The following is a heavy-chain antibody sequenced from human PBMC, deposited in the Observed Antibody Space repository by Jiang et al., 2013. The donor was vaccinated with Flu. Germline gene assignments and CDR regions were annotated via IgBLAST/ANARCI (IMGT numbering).Heavy chain of an antibody. CDR2: IYYSGST. J-gene: IGHJ4*02. V-gene: IGHV4-39*01. CDR1: GGSISSSSYY. CDR3: ARHTETIYSPYDY. Sequence: PGLVKPSETLSLTCTVSGGSISSSSYYWGWIRQPPGKGLEWIGSIYYSGSTYYNPSLKSRVTISVDTSKNQFSLKLSSVTAADTAVYYCARHTETIYSPYDYWGQGTLVTVSS. D-gene: IGHD3-9*01.